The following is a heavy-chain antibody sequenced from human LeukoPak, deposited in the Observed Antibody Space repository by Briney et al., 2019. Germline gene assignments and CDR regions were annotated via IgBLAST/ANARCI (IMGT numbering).Heavy chain of an antibody. CDR3: ARAGTSVTNWFDP. D-gene: IGHD4-11*01. CDR2: INPSGGST. Sequence: ASVKVSCKASGYTFTSYYMHWVRQAPGQGLEWMGIINPSGGSTSYAQKSQGRVTMTRDTSTSAVYMELSSLRSEDTAVYYCARAGTSVTNWFDPWGQGTLSPSPQ. J-gene: IGHJ5*02. CDR1: GYTFTSYY. V-gene: IGHV1-46*01.